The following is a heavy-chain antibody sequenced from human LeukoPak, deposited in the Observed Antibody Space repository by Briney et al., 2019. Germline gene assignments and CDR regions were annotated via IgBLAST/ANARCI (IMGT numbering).Heavy chain of an antibody. CDR3: ARGLSYDFWSGYSQEWFDP. J-gene: IGHJ5*02. D-gene: IGHD3-3*01. V-gene: IGHV1-18*01. CDR2: ISAYTGHT. Sequence: ASVKVSCKASGYTFTSYGISWVRQAPGQGLEWVAWISAYTGHTSNTQNFQGRVTMTKDTSTSTAYMELSSLRSEDTAVYYCARGLSYDFWSGYSQEWFDPWGQGTLVTVSS. CDR1: GYTFTSYG.